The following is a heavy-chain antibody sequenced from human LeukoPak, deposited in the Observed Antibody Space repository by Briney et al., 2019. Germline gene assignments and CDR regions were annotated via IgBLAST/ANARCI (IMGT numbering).Heavy chain of an antibody. CDR3: ARGREITVSGTDYFDY. D-gene: IGHD6-19*01. CDR1: GFRLFNHW. CDR2: IKEDGSQE. J-gene: IGHJ4*02. V-gene: IGHV3-7*01. Sequence: GGSLRLSCAASGFRLFNHWMSGVRQAPGKGLEWVATIKEDGSQEDYVDSVKGRFTISRDNARSSLYLQMNSQRVEDTAVYYCARGREITVSGTDYFDYWGQGILVTVSS.